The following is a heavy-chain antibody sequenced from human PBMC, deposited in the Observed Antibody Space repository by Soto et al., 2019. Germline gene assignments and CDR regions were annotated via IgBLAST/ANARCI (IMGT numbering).Heavy chain of an antibody. J-gene: IGHJ4*02. D-gene: IGHD3-10*01. CDR3: AKEPKESFYFDF. V-gene: IGHV1-46*01. Sequence: ASVKVSCKASSYTLSKYNIHWLRQAPGQGLEWLGIIRPSGENTGYAQRFQGRVTVTRDTSTSTVYMELTSLKSDDTGVYYCAKEPKESFYFDFWGQGILVTVSS. CDR2: IRPSGENT. CDR1: SYTLSKYN.